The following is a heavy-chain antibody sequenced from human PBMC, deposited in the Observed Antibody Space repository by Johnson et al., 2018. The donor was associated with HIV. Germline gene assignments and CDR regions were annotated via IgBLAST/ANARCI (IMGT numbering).Heavy chain of an antibody. CDR2: ISYDGSNK. D-gene: IGHD3-22*01. CDR1: GFTFSSYG. V-gene: IGHV3-30*03. J-gene: IGHJ3*02. Sequence: QVQLVESGGGVVQPGRSLRLSCAASGFTFSSYGMHWVRQAPGKGLEWVAVISYDGSNKYYADSVKGRFTISRDNSKNTLYLQMNSLRAEDTAVYYCARDRYYDSRGSHAFDIWGQGTMVTVSS. CDR3: ARDRYYDSRGSHAFDI.